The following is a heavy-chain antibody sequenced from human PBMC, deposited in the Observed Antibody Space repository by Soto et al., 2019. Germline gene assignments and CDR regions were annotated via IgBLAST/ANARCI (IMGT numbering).Heavy chain of an antibody. CDR1: GGSISSGGYY. V-gene: IGHV4-31*03. Sequence: PSETLSLTCTVSGGSISSGGYYWSWIRQHPGKGLEWIGYIYYSGSTYYNPSLKSRVTISVDASKNQFSLKLSSVTAADTAVYHCAGGHYDFWSGSVKNWFDPWGQGTLVTVSS. CDR3: AGGHYDFWSGSVKNWFDP. D-gene: IGHD3-3*01. CDR2: IYYSGST. J-gene: IGHJ5*02.